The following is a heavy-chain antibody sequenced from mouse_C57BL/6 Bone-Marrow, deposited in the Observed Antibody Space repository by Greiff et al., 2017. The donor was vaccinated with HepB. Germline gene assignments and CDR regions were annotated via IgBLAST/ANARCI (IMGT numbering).Heavy chain of an antibody. CDR2: IYPRSGNT. CDR3: ASRENLLLRTGFAF. V-gene: IGHV1-81*01. CDR1: GYTFTSYG. D-gene: IGHD1-1*01. Sequence: VQLQQSGAELARPGASVKLSCKASGYTFTSYGISWVKQRTGQGLEWIGEIYPRSGNTYYNEKFKGKATLTADKSSSTAYMELRSLTSEDSAVYFSASRENLLLRTGFAFWSRGKVVTVSA. J-gene: IGHJ3*01.